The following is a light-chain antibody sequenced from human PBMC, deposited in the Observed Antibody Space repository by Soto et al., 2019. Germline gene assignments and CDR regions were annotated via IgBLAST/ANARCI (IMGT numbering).Light chain of an antibody. CDR3: QQYSSYSPYT. Sequence: DIQMTQSPSTVSASVGDRVTITCRASQTVYSWLAWYQQKPGKAPKLLISEASTLQSGVPSRFTGSGSGTEFTLAISRLQPDDFATYYCQQYSSYSPYTFGQGPRWISN. J-gene: IGKJ2*01. CDR1: QTVYSW. CDR2: EAS. V-gene: IGKV1-5*03.